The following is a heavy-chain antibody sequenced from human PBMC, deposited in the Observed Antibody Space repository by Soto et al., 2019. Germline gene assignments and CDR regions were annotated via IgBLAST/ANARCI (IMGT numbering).Heavy chain of an antibody. CDR3: ARVAYCTNGVCYRYYFDY. D-gene: IGHD2-8*01. V-gene: IGHV3-7*03. CDR2: IKQDGSEK. J-gene: IGHJ4*02. CDR1: GFTFSSYW. Sequence: GGSLRLSCAASGFTFSSYWMSWVRQATGKGLEWVSNIKQDGSEKYYVDSVKGLFTISRDNAKNSLYLQMNSLRAEDTAVYYCARVAYCTNGVCYRYYFDYWGQGTLVTVS.